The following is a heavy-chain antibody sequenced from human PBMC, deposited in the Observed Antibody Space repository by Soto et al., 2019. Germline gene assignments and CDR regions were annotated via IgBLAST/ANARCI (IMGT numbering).Heavy chain of an antibody. CDR3: ARDRIYCTNGVCRNNSYSYGMDV. D-gene: IGHD2-8*01. CDR2: IKPDGSAT. CDR1: GFTFGSYW. Sequence: PGGSLRLSCAVSGFTFGSYWMNWVRLIPGKGLEWVAYIKPDGSATYYVDSVKGRFTISRDNAKNSLYLQMNSLRAEDTAVYYCARDRIYCTNGVCRNNSYSYGMDVWGQGTTVTVSS. V-gene: IGHV3-7*01. J-gene: IGHJ6*02.